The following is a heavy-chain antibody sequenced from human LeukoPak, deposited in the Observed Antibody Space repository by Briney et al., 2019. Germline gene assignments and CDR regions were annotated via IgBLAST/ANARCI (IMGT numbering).Heavy chain of an antibody. V-gene: IGHV6-1*01. CDR2: TYYRSKWYN. CDR3: ARAAMVRGVIIRSYYFDY. Sequence: SQTLSLTCAISGDSVSSNSAAWNWIRQSPSRGLEWLGRTYYRSKWYNDYAVSVKSLITINPDTSKNQFSLQLNSVTPEDTAVYYCARAAMVRGVIIRSYYFDYWGQGTLVTVSS. CDR1: GDSVSSNSAA. D-gene: IGHD3-10*01. J-gene: IGHJ4*02.